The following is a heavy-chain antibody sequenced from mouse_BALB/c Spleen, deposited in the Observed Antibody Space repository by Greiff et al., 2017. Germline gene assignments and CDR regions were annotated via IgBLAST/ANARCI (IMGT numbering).Heavy chain of an antibody. J-gene: IGHJ3*01. CDR1: GYTFTSYW. Sequence: QVQLQQPGAELVKPGAPVKLSCKASGYTFTSYWMNWVKQRPGRGLEWIGRIDPSDSETHYNQKFKDKATLTVDKSSSTAYIQLSSLTSEDSAVYYCARRGTYGQVAYWGQGTLVTVSA. D-gene: IGHD3-3*01. CDR2: IDPSDSET. V-gene: IGHV1-69*02. CDR3: ARRGTYGQVAY.